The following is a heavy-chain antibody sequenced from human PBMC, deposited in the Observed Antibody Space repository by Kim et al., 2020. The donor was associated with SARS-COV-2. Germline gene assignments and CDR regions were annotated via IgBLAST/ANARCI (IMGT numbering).Heavy chain of an antibody. CDR2: IYSGGST. V-gene: IGHV3-53*01. D-gene: IGHD3-16*02. CDR3: ARARMNYDYIWGSYRHQYYFDY. J-gene: IGHJ4*02. Sequence: GGSLRLSCAASGFTVSSNHMSWVRQAPGKGLEWVSVIYSGGSTYYADSVKGRFTISRDNSKNTLYLQMNSLRAEDTAVYYCARARMNYDYIWGSYRHQYYFDYWGQGTLVTVSS. CDR1: GFTVSSNH.